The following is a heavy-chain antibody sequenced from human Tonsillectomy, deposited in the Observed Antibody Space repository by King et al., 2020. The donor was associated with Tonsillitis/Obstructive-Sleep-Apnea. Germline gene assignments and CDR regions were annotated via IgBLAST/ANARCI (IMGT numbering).Heavy chain of an antibody. Sequence: QLVQSGGGLVQPGRSLRLSCAASGFTFDDYAMHWVRQAPGKGLEWVSGISWDSGSIAYADSVKGRFTISRDNARNSLYLPMNSLRPEDTALYYCAKGAAATRYNWFDPWGQGTLVTVSS. V-gene: IGHV3-9*01. CDR1: GFTFDDYA. CDR2: ISWDSGSI. J-gene: IGHJ5*02. CDR3: AKGAAATRYNWFDP. D-gene: IGHD6-13*01.